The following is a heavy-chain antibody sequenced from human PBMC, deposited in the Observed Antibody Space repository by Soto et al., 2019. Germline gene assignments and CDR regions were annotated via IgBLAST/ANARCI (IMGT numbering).Heavy chain of an antibody. CDR2: IWYDGSNK. CDR1: GFTFSSYG. D-gene: IGHD3-22*01. CDR3: ARDRGDYYDSSGSIPSYYFDY. Sequence: GGSLRLSCAASGFTFSSYGMHWVRQAPGKGLEWVALIWYDGSNKYYADSVKGRFTISRDNSQNTLYLQMNSLRAEDTAVYYCARDRGDYYDSSGSIPSYYFDYWGQGTLVTVSS. J-gene: IGHJ4*02. V-gene: IGHV3-33*01.